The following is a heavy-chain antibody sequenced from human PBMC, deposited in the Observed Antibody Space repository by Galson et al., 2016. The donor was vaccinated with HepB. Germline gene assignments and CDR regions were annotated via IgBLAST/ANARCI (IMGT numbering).Heavy chain of an antibody. D-gene: IGHD3-16*02. V-gene: IGHV2-70*01. CDR1: GFSLPTSGVC. CDR2: IDWDDGK. CDR3: ARMLSSSNWFDP. Sequence: PALVKPPQTLTLTCTFSGFSLPTSGVCVSWIRQPPGKALEWLALIDWDDGKYYSTPLKTRLTISKDTSKNQVVLTMTNMDPVDTATYYCARMLSSSNWFDPWGQGTLVTVSS. J-gene: IGHJ5*02.